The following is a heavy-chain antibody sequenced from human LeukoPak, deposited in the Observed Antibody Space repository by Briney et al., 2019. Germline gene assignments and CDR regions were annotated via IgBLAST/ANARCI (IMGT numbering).Heavy chain of an antibody. D-gene: IGHD1-26*01. Sequence: GGSLRLSCAASGFTFSNYEMNWVRQAPGKGLERVSYISSSGTTTFHADSVKGQFTISRDNSKNSLPLRMNSLRVEDTAVYYCARLWGARAFDYWGQGTLVTVSS. V-gene: IGHV3-48*03. CDR2: ISSSGTTT. CDR1: GFTFSNYE. J-gene: IGHJ4*02. CDR3: ARLWGARAFDY.